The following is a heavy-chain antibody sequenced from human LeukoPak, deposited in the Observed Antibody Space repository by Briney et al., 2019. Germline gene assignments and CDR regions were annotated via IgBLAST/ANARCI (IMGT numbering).Heavy chain of an antibody. Sequence: PSETLSLTCAVYGGSFSGYYWSWIRQPPGKGQEWNGEINHSGRTNYNPSLKSRVTISVDTTKNQFSLKLSSVTAAGTAVYYCARYRWGYSLKEKYYYYYVMDVWGQGTTVTVSS. CDR1: GGSFSGYY. D-gene: IGHD5-18*01. V-gene: IGHV4-34*01. CDR3: ARYRWGYSLKEKYYYYYVMDV. J-gene: IGHJ6*02. CDR2: INHSGRT.